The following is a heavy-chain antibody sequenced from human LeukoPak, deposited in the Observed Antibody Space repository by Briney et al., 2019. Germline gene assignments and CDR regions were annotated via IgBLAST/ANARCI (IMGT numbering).Heavy chain of an antibody. CDR2: IYYSGST. CDR1: GGSISSYY. Sequence: SETLSLTCTVSGGSISSYYWSWIRQPPGKGLEWIGYIYYSGSTNYNPSLKSRVTISVDTSKNQFSLKLSSVTAADTAVYYCARDLGPDYDFWSASSKWFDPWGQGTLVTVSS. J-gene: IGHJ5*02. V-gene: IGHV4-59*01. CDR3: ARDLGPDYDFWSASSKWFDP. D-gene: IGHD3-3*01.